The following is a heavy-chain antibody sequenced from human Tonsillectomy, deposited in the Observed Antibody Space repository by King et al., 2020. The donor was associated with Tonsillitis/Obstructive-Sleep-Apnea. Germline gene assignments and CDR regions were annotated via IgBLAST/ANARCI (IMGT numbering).Heavy chain of an antibody. CDR2: ISYDGSNK. J-gene: IGHJ6*02. V-gene: IGHV3-30*18. Sequence: VQLVESGGGVVQPGRSLRLSCAASGFTFSSYGMHWVRQAPGKGLGWVAVISYDGSNKYYADSVKGRFTISRDNSKNTLYLQMNSLRAEDTAVYYCAKIRARRQGDYYYGMDVWGQGTTVTVSS. CDR1: GFTFSSYG. CDR3: AKIRARRQGDYYYGMDV.